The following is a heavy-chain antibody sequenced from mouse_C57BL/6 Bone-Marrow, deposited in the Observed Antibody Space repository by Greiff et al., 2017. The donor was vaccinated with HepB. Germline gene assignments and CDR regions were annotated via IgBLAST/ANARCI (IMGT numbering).Heavy chain of an antibody. CDR1: GYTFTSYW. Sequence: QVQLQQPGAELVMPGASVKLSCKASGYTFTSYWMHWVKQRPGQGLEWIGEIDPSDSYTNYNQKFKGKSTLTVDKSSSTAYMQLSSLTSEDSAVYYCAEGEYFDVWGTGTTVTVSS. V-gene: IGHV1-69*01. J-gene: IGHJ1*03. CDR3: AEGEYFDV. CDR2: IDPSDSYT.